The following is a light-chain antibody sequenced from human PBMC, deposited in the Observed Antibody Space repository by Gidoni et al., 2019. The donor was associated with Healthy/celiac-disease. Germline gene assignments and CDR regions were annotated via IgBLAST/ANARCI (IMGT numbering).Light chain of an antibody. Sequence: DVEMSQYPSAVSASVGDRVTITCRASQGISSWLAWYQQKPGKAPNLLSYAASSLQSGVPARCSGRGSGTDCTLTISSLQPEDFATYYCQQANSFPFTFGQGTRLEIK. CDR2: AAS. J-gene: IGKJ5*01. CDR3: QQANSFPFT. V-gene: IGKV1-12*02. CDR1: QGISSW.